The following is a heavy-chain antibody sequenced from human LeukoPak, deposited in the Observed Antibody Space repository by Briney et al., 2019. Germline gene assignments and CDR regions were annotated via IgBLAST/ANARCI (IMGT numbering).Heavy chain of an antibody. V-gene: IGHV3-30*02. CDR2: INHDGTNT. J-gene: IGHJ4*02. CDR1: GLTFSSSG. Sequence: GGSLRLSCTTSGLTFSSSGMHWVRQAPGKGLDWVSLINHDGTNTFYADSVKGRFTISRDNSQNTLYLQMNSLRGEDTAVYYCTNFDYWGQGTLVTVSS. CDR3: TNFDY.